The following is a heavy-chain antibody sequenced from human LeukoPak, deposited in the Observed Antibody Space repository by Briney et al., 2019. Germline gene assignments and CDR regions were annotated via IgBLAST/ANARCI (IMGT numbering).Heavy chain of an antibody. D-gene: IGHD6-13*01. J-gene: IGHJ4*02. CDR1: GYTFTVYY. CDR2: INPNSGGT. V-gene: IGHV1-2*02. Sequence: VASVTVSCTSSGYTFTVYYMHWVRQAPGQGLEWMGWINPNSGGTNYAQKFQGRVTMTRDTSISTAYMELSRLRSDDTAVYYCARGGYSSSWYAMSYWGQGTLVTVSS. CDR3: ARGGYSSSWYAMSY.